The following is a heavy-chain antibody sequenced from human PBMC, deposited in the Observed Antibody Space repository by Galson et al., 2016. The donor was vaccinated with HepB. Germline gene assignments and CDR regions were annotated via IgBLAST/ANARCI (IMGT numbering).Heavy chain of an antibody. D-gene: IGHD2-8*02. Sequence: SLRLSCAASGFTFSSYSMHWVRQAPGKGLEWVSSISYSSSYMPYADAVKGRFTISRDNAKNSLYLQMNSLGAEDTAVYFCARERGGVAPKLVIFDYWGQGTLVTVSS. CDR1: GFTFSSYS. CDR2: ISYSSSYM. V-gene: IGHV3-21*01. CDR3: ARERGGVAPKLVIFDY. J-gene: IGHJ4*02.